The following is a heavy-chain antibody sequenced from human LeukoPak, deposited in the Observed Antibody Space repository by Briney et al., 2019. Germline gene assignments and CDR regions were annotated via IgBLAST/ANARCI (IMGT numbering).Heavy chain of an antibody. Sequence: PGGSLRLSCAASGFTFSSYSMNWVRQAPGKGLEWVSSISSSSSYIYYADSVKGRFTISRDNSKNTLYLRMGSLRLEDMAVYYCARVSGYSYGLWGQGTLVTVSS. J-gene: IGHJ4*02. CDR1: GFTFSSYS. D-gene: IGHD5-18*01. CDR2: ISSSSSYI. CDR3: ARVSGYSYGL. V-gene: IGHV3-21*01.